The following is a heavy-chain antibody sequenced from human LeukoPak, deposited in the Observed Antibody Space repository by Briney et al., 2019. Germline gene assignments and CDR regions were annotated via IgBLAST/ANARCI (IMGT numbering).Heavy chain of an antibody. D-gene: IGHD4-17*01. J-gene: IGHJ4*02. CDR1: GGSISSGGYY. CDR2: IYYSGST. V-gene: IGHV4-31*03. CDR3: ARGGPYGDYGL. Sequence: SETLSLTCTVYGGSISSGGYYWSWIRQHPGKGLEWIGYIYYSGSTYYNPSLKSRVTISVDTSKNQFSLKLNSVTAADTAVYYCARGGPYGDYGLWGQGTLVTVSS.